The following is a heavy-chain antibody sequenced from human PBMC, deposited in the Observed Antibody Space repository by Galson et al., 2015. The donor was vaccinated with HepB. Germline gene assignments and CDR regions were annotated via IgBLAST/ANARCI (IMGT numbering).Heavy chain of an antibody. Sequence: SVKVSCKASGYTFSGFYLHWVRQAPGQGLEWMGMINSGDGFTYFAQKFQGRVTMARNTSTSTVYMEMSRLRSEDTAIYYCASAPTVSVTIDYWGQGTLLTVSP. D-gene: IGHD2-21*02. CDR2: INSGDGFT. CDR3: ASAPTVSVTIDY. J-gene: IGHJ4*02. V-gene: IGHV1-46*01. CDR1: GYTFSGFY.